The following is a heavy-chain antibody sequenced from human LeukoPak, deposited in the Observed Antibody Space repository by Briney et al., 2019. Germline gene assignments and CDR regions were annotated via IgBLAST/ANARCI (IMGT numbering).Heavy chain of an antibody. D-gene: IGHD3-22*01. Sequence: SETLSLTCTVSGGSISSYYWSWIRQPPGKGLEWIGYIYYSGSTNYNPSLKSRVTISVDTSKNQFSLKLSSVTAADTAVYYCARETHYYDSSGYNYGMDVWGQGTTVTVSS. CDR2: IYYSGST. J-gene: IGHJ6*02. V-gene: IGHV4-59*01. CDR1: GGSISSYY. CDR3: ARETHYYDSSGYNYGMDV.